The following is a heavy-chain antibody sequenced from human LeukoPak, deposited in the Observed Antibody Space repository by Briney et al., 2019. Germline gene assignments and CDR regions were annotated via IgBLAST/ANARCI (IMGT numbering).Heavy chain of an antibody. CDR2: TYYRTKWYD. V-gene: IGHV6-1*01. J-gene: IGHJ4*02. Sequence: SQTLSLTCAISGDSVSSNSAAWNCIRLSPSRGLGWLGRTYYRTKWYDDYAVSVKSRITLNSDTSRNQFSQQLNSVTPEDTAVYYCARGGSGASVADFHYWGQGALVTVSS. CDR3: ARGGSGASVADFHY. D-gene: IGHD6-19*01. CDR1: GDSVSSNSAA.